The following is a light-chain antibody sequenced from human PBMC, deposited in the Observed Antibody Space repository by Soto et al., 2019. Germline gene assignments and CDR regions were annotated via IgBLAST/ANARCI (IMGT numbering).Light chain of an antibody. CDR3: QLYSIQWT. V-gene: IGKV1-5*03. Sequence: DIQMTQSPSTLSASVGDRVTITCRASQSISRWLAWYQQKPGKVPKLLIYQASNLESGVPSRFSGSGSGTEFTLTVSSLLPDDSATYYCQLYSIQWTFGQGTKVDIK. CDR1: QSISRW. CDR2: QAS. J-gene: IGKJ1*01.